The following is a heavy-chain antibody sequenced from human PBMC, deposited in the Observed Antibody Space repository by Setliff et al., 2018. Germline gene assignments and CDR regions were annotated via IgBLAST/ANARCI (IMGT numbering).Heavy chain of an antibody. D-gene: IGHD2-2*01. CDR2: VTVYNGNT. Sequence: ASVKVSCKNSGGTFSSFLVSWVRQAPGQGLEWMGWVTVYNGNTKYAQNLQGRLTLTTDISTSTAYMELGSLTTDDTAVYYCSRLVRYCTTTSCQGASGAELWGQGTLVTVSS. V-gene: IGHV1-18*01. J-gene: IGHJ4*02. CDR1: GGTFSSFL. CDR3: SRLVRYCTTTSCQGASGAEL.